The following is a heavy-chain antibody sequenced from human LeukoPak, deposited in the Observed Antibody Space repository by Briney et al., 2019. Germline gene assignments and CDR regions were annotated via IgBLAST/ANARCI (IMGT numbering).Heavy chain of an antibody. CDR3: ASFSRSGGYSYGGDAFDI. Sequence: GGSLRLSCAASGFTFSNYAMSWVRQAPGKGLEWVSGISGSGGSTYYADSVKGRFTISRDNSKNTLYLQMNSLRAEDTAVYYCASFSRSGGYSYGGDAFDIWXXXTXVXVSS. V-gene: IGHV3-23*01. J-gene: IGHJ3*02. CDR1: GFTFSNYA. D-gene: IGHD5-18*01. CDR2: ISGSGGST.